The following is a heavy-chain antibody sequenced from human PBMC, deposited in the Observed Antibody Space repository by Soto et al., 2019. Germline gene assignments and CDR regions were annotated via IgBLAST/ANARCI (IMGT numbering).Heavy chain of an antibody. CDR2: ISAYNGNT. CDR3: AGVLENFDWLPPPPDAFDI. D-gene: IGHD3-9*01. J-gene: IGHJ3*02. CDR1: GSTFTSYG. Sequence: QVQLVQSGAEVKKPGASVKVSCKASGSTFTSYGISWVRQAPGQGIEWMGWISAYNGNTNYAQKLQGRVTMTTDTYTSTADMELRSLRSGETAVYYCAGVLENFDWLPPPPDAFDIWGQGTMVTVSS. V-gene: IGHV1-18*04.